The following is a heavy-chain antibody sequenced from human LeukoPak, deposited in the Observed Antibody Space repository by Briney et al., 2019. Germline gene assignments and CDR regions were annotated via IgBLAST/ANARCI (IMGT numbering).Heavy chain of an antibody. Sequence: SETPSLTCTVSGGSISSGGYYWSWIRQHPGKGLEWIGYIYYSRSTYYNPSLKSRVTISVDTSKNQFSLKLSSVTAADTAVYYCARGKKPITIFGVVIRYYFDYWGQGTLVTVSS. CDR1: GGSISSGGYY. J-gene: IGHJ4*02. CDR3: ARGKKPITIFGVVIRYYFDY. CDR2: IYYSRST. D-gene: IGHD3-3*01. V-gene: IGHV4-31*03.